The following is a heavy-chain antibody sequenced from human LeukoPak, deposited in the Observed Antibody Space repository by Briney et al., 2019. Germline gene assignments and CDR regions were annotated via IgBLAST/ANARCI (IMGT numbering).Heavy chain of an antibody. J-gene: IGHJ4*02. CDR2: IKHDGSET. CDR3: ARLMLGYCSGGTCYDPFDY. Sequence: GGSLRLSCAASGFTFNIYWMSWVRQAPGKGLEWVANIKHDGSETYFVDSVKGRFTISRDNAKNSLYLQMNSLRAEGTGVYFCARLMLGYCSGGTCYDPFDYWGQGTLVTVSS. V-gene: IGHV3-7*01. D-gene: IGHD2-15*01. CDR1: GFTFNIYW.